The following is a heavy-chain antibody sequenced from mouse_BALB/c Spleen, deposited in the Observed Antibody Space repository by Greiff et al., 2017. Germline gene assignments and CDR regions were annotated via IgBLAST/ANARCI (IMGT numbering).Heavy chain of an antibody. V-gene: IGHV7-1*02. CDR3: ARDGPEDWYFDV. CDR1: GFTFRDFY. CDR2: SRNKANDYTT. Sequence: EVKLMESGGGLVQPGGSLRLSCATSGFTFRDFYMEWVRQPPGKRLEWIAASRNKANDYTTEYSASVKGRFIVSRDTSQSILYLQMNALRAEDTAIYYCARDGPEDWYFDVWGAGTTVTVSS. J-gene: IGHJ1*01.